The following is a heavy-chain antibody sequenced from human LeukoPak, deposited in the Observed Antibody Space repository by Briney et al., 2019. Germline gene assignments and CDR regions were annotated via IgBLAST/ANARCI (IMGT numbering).Heavy chain of an antibody. Sequence: GASVKVSCKASGYTSTSYYMHWVRQARGQGLEWMGWINPNSGGTNYAQKFQGRVTMTRDTSISTAYMELSRLRSDDTAVYYCARDRAATMIVVVITGFDYWGQGTLVTVSS. J-gene: IGHJ4*02. V-gene: IGHV1-2*02. CDR2: INPNSGGT. CDR1: GYTSTSYY. D-gene: IGHD3-22*01. CDR3: ARDRAATMIVVVITGFDY.